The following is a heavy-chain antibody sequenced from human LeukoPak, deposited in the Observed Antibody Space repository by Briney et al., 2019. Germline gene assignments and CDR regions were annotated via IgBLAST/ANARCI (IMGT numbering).Heavy chain of an antibody. CDR1: GDSISGYY. CDR3: ARVRRAAADAFDI. CDR2: IYTSGDT. V-gene: IGHV4-4*07. Sequence: SETLSLTCTVSGDSISGYYWSWVRQPAGKGLEWIGRIYTSGDTNYRPSLKSRITLSLDTSKNEFSLKLTSVTAADTAVYYCARVRRAAADAFDIWGQGTMVTVSS. J-gene: IGHJ3*02. D-gene: IGHD6-13*01.